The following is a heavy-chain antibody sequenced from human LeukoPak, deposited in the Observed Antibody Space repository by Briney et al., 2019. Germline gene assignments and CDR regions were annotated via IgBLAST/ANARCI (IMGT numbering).Heavy chain of an antibody. CDR1: GGSISSYY. CDR2: INHSGST. J-gene: IGHJ4*02. V-gene: IGHV4-34*01. Sequence: PSETLSLTCTVSGGSISSYYWSWIRQPPGKGLEWIGEINHSGSTNYNPSLKSRVTISVDTSKNQFSLKLSSVTAADTAVYYCARTEGYFDYWGQGTLVTVSS. CDR3: ARTEGYFDY.